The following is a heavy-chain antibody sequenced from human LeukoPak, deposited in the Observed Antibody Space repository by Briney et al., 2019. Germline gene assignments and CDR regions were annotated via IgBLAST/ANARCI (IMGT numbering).Heavy chain of an antibody. V-gene: IGHV3-48*01. CDR3: AKQLANSSGYHY. D-gene: IGHD3-22*01. J-gene: IGHJ4*02. Sequence: GGSLRLSCAASGFTFSSYSMNWVRQAPGKGLEWVSYISSSSSTIYYADSVKGRFTISRDNSKNTLYLQMSSLRAEDTAVYYCAKQLANSSGYHYWGQGTLVTVSS. CDR2: ISSSSSTI. CDR1: GFTFSSYS.